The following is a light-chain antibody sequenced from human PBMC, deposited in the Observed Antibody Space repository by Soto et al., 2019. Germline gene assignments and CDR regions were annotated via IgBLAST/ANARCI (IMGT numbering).Light chain of an antibody. CDR3: QQYYDWPPVT. CDR1: QSVSSN. CDR2: GAS. Sequence: EIVMTQSPATLSVSPGERAALSCRASQSVSSNLAWYQQKPGQAPRLLIYGASTRATGVPARFSGSGSGTEFTLTISGLQSEDFAVYCCQQYYDWPPVTFGGGTKVEIK. V-gene: IGKV3-15*01. J-gene: IGKJ4*01.